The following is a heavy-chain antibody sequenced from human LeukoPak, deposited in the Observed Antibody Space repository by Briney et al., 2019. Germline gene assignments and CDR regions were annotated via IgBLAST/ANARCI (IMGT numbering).Heavy chain of an antibody. V-gene: IGHV3-43*02. CDR1: GFTFDDYA. Sequence: GGSLRLSCAASGFTFDDYAMYWGRHAPGKGLEWGSLIRGDGGSAYYADSVKGRFTISRDNSKNSLYLQMNSLRTEDTALCYCAKDSLGYDILTGPPDYWGQGTLVTVSS. CDR2: IRGDGGSA. CDR3: AKDSLGYDILTGPPDY. D-gene: IGHD3-9*01. J-gene: IGHJ4*02.